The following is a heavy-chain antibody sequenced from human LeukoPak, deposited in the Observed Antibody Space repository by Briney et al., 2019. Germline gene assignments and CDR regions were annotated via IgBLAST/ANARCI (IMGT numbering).Heavy chain of an antibody. CDR2: IYYSGGT. V-gene: IGHV4-59*01. CDR1: GGSISSYY. CDR3: ARVSGGSGSPLIDY. D-gene: IGHD3-10*01. Sequence: SETLSLTCTVSGGSISSYYWSWIRQPPGKGLEWIGYIYYSGGTNYNPSLKSRVTISVETSKNQFSLKLSSVTAADTAVYYCARVSGGSGSPLIDYWGQGTLVTVSS. J-gene: IGHJ4*02.